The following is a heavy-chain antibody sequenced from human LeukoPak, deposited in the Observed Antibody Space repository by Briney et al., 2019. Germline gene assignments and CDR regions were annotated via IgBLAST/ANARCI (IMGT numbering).Heavy chain of an antibody. J-gene: IGHJ5*02. CDR3: AAGYYNSSTSDP. D-gene: IGHD3-22*01. V-gene: IGHV4-34*01. CDR1: GGSFSGYY. CDR2: INHSGST. Sequence: KASETLSLTCAVYGGSFSGYYWSWIRQPPGKGLEWIGEINHSGSTNYNPSLKSRVTISVDTSKNQFSLKLSSVTAADTAVYYCAAGYYNSSTSDPWGQGTLVTVSS.